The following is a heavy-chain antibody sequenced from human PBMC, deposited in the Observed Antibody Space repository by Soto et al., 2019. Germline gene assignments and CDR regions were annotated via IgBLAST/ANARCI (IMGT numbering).Heavy chain of an antibody. V-gene: IGHV4-59*01. CDR1: GGSISSYY. Sequence: SETLSLTCTVSGGSISSYYWSWIRQPPGKGLEWIGYIYYSGSTNYNPSLKSRVTISVDTSKNQFSLKLSSVTAADTAVYYCARIVLGYCSSTSCYEDNYFDYWGQGTLVTVSS. CDR2: IYYSGST. J-gene: IGHJ4*02. D-gene: IGHD2-2*01. CDR3: ARIVLGYCSSTSCYEDNYFDY.